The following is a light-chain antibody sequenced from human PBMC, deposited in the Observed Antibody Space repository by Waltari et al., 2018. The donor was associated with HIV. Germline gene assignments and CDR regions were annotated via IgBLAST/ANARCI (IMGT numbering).Light chain of an antibody. Sequence: QSAQTQPASLPGPPGQSLTIPCTGTRSDVGPYNSVSGYQQHPGKAPKFIIYDVNKRPSGVSNRFAGSKSGNTASLTISGLQAEDEADYYCSSYTSSHTQVFGSGTKVTVL. J-gene: IGLJ1*01. CDR2: DVN. CDR3: SSYTSSHTQV. CDR1: RSDVGPYNS. V-gene: IGLV2-14*03.